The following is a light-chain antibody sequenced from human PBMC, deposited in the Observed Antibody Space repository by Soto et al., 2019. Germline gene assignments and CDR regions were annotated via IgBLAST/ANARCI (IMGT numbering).Light chain of an antibody. CDR3: CSYAGTATV. CDR1: RNYNL. Sequence: QSVLTQPASVSGSPGQSITISCTGTRNYNLVSWFQLHPGEAPKLLIYEDTKRPSGVSDRFSGSKSGNTASLTISGLRAEDEADYHCCSYAGTATVFGTGTKLTVL. CDR2: EDT. J-gene: IGLJ1*01. V-gene: IGLV2-23*02.